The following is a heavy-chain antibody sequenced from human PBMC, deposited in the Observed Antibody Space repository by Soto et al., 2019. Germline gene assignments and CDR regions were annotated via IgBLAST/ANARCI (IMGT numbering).Heavy chain of an antibody. D-gene: IGHD1-26*01. CDR3: ARATPIVGATAFDI. V-gene: IGHV4-59*01. J-gene: IGHJ3*02. CDR1: GGSISSYY. CDR2: IYYSGST. Sequence: PLEILSLTCTVSGGSISSYYWSWIRQPPGKGLEWIGYIYYSGSTNYNPSLKSRVTISVDTSKNQFSLKLSSVTAADTAVYYCARATPIVGATAFDIWGQGTIVTVSS.